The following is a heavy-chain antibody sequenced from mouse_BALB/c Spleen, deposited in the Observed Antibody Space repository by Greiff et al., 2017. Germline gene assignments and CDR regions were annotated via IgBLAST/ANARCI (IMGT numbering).Heavy chain of an antibody. CDR3: ARANWVYAMDY. V-gene: IGHV5-17*02. CDR1: GFTFSSFG. J-gene: IGHJ4*01. CDR2: ISSGSSTI. D-gene: IGHD4-1*01. Sequence: EVQLVESGGGLVQPGGSRKLSCAASGFTFSSFGMHWVRQAPEKGLEWVAYISSGSSTIYYADTVKGRFTISRDNPKNTLFLQMTSLRSEDTAMYYCARANWVYAMDYWGQGTSVTVSS.